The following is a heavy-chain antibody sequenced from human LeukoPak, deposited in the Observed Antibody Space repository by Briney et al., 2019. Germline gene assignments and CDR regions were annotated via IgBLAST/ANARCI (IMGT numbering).Heavy chain of an antibody. CDR2: ISYDGSNK. J-gene: IGHJ5*02. V-gene: IGHV3-30*18. CDR1: GFTFSDHY. CDR3: AKDPYSSSWLGRAPNPNWFDP. Sequence: GGSLRLSCAASGFTFSDHYLDWVRQAPGKGLEWVAVISYDGSNKYYADSVKGRFTISRDNSKNTLYLQMNSLRAEDTAVYYCAKDPYSSSWLGRAPNPNWFDPWGQGTLVTVSS. D-gene: IGHD6-13*01.